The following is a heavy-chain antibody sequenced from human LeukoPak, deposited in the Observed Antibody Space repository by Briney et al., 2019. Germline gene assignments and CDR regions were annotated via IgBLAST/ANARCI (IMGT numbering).Heavy chain of an antibody. J-gene: IGHJ5*02. CDR3: ARELNLVRAVSYNWFDR. CDR1: PGSISRGRYY. CDR2: IYTSGSI. V-gene: IGHV4-61*02. D-gene: IGHD3-10*01. Sequence: PSQTLSLTCTDSPGSISRGRYYRSWVRQPAGKGLEWIGRIYTSGSINYNSSLKSRVTISLGSSKNQFSLKLSSVTAADTAVYYCARELNLVRAVSYNWFDRWGQGTLVTVSS.